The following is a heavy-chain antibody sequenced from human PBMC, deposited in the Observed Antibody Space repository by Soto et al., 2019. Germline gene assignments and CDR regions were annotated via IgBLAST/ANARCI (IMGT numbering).Heavy chain of an antibody. CDR3: TRTRYFGEIYYC. V-gene: IGHV4-34*01. CDR2: IHHSGTT. D-gene: IGHD3-10*01. CDR1: GGSFSGYY. Sequence: PTETLPLTCAVYGGSFSGYYWSCIRQPPGKGLGWLGEIHHSGTTNYSPSLKSRVTISVDASKNEFSLKLSPVTATDTAVYYCTRTRYFGEIYYCWGQGSLVTVSS. J-gene: IGHJ4*02.